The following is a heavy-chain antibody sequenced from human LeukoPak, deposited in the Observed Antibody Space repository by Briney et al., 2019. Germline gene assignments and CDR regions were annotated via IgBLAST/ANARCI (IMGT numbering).Heavy chain of an antibody. CDR3: AKSVYSSGWYHYYYGMDV. Sequence: GGSLRLSCAASGFTFSSCAMSWVRQAPGKGLEWVSAISGSGGSTYYADSVKGRFTISRDNSKNTLYLQMNSLRAEDTAVYYCAKSVYSSGWYHYYYGMDVWGQGTTVTVSS. CDR2: ISGSGGST. D-gene: IGHD6-19*01. J-gene: IGHJ6*02. CDR1: GFTFSSCA. V-gene: IGHV3-23*01.